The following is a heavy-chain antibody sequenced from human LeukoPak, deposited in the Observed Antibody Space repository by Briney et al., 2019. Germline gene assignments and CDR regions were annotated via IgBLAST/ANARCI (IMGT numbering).Heavy chain of an antibody. V-gene: IGHV1-18*01. D-gene: IGHD5-12*01. CDR3: ARDRGGFGNSGYDQTLILGYMDA. Sequence: ASVKVSCKASGYTFTSYGISWVRQAPGQGLEWMGWISAYNGNTNYAQKLQGRVTMTTDTSTSTAYMELRSLRSDDTAVYYCARDRGGFGNSGYDQTLILGYMDAWGKGTTVTISS. CDR2: ISAYNGNT. J-gene: IGHJ6*03. CDR1: GYTFTSYG.